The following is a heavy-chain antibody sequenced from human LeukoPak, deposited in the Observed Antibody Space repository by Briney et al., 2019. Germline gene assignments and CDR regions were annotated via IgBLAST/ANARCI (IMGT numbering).Heavy chain of an antibody. D-gene: IGHD6-19*01. CDR2: ISSSSSYI. V-gene: IGHV3-21*01. CDR1: GFTFSSLS. Sequence: GGSLSLSCAASGFTFSSLSMNGVRQAPGKALEWVSSISSSSSYIYYADSVKGRFTISRDNAKNSLYLQMNSLRAEDTAVYYCARDHSSGFDYWGQGTLVTVSS. J-gene: IGHJ4*02. CDR3: ARDHSSGFDY.